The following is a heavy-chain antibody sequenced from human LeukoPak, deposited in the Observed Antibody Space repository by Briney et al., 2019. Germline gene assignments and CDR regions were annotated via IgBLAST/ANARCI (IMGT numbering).Heavy chain of an antibody. CDR1: GYTFTGYY. V-gene: IGHV1-69*04. D-gene: IGHD2/OR15-2a*01. J-gene: IGHJ4*02. CDR2: IIPILGIA. Sequence: SVKVSCKASGYTFTGYYMHWVRQAPGQGLEWMGRIIPILGIANYAQKFQGRVTITADKSTSTAYMELSSLRSEDTAVYYCARDLYPSMKPDYWGQGTLVTVSS. CDR3: ARDLYPSMKPDY.